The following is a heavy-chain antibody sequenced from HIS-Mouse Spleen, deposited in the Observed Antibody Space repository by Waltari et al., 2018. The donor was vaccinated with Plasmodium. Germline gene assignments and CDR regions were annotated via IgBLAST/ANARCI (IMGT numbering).Heavy chain of an antibody. CDR1: GGSISSYY. CDR3: ARGPAAAGNWRHYGMDV. Sequence: QVQLQESGPGLVKPSETLSLTCTVSGGSISSYYWSWIRQPAGKGLEWIGGIYTSGGTNNNPALKSRVTMAVDTSKNQFSLKRSSVTAADTAVYYCARGPAAAGNWRHYGMDVWGQGTTVTVSS. J-gene: IGHJ6*02. V-gene: IGHV4-4*07. CDR2: IYTSGGT. D-gene: IGHD6-13*01.